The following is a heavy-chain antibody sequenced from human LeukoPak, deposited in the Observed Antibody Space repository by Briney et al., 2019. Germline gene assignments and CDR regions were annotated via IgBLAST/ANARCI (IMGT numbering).Heavy chain of an antibody. CDR1: GFTFSSYG. J-gene: IGHJ6*03. CDR2: IRYDGSNK. CDR3: ARGNYAYYYYYMDV. V-gene: IGHV3-30*02. D-gene: IGHD4-11*01. Sequence: GGSLRLSCAASGFTFSSYGMHWVRQAPGKGLEWVAFIRYDGSNKYYADSVKGRFTISRDNSKNTLYLQMNSLRAEDTAVYYCARGNYAYYYYYMDVWGKGTTVTTSS.